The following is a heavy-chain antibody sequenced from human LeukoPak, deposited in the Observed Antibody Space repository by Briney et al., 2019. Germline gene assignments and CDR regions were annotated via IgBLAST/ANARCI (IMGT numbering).Heavy chain of an antibody. CDR2: ISGRGGST. CDR3: AKDPGGIAVAGTAIDY. V-gene: IGHV3-23*01. Sequence: PGGSLRLSCAASGFTFSSYAMSWVRQAPGEGLKWVSGISGRGGSTYYADSVKGRFTISRDNSKNTLYLQMNSLRAEDTAVYYCAKDPGGIAVAGTAIDYWGQGTLVTVSS. CDR1: GFTFSSYA. D-gene: IGHD6-19*01. J-gene: IGHJ4*02.